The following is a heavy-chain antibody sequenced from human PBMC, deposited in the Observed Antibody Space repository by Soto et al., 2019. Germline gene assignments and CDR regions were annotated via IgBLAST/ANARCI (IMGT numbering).Heavy chain of an antibody. CDR2: IFLESDRT. J-gene: IGHJ4*02. D-gene: IGHD2-15*01. CDR3: GKDGKAGGLDY. Sequence: ELHLVESGGDLVQPGRSLRLSCVGSVGPVVSGFTFGDYAMHWVRQAPGKGLEWVSGIFLESDRTGYADSVKGRFTTSRDKAKNSLYLQMNSLRPEDTALYYCGKDGKAGGLDYWGQGTLVIVSS. CDR1: VGPVVSGFTFGDYA. V-gene: IGHV3-9*01.